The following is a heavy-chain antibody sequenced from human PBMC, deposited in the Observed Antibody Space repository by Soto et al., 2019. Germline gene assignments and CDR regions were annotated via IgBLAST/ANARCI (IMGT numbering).Heavy chain of an antibody. CDR2: ISYDGSNK. D-gene: IGHD3-10*01. CDR3: ARDEARITMVRGAYYYYYGMDV. V-gene: IGHV3-30-3*01. CDR1: GFTFSSYA. J-gene: IGHJ6*02. Sequence: GGSLRLSCAASGFTFSSYAMHWVRQAPGKGLEWVAVISYDGSNKYYADSVKGRFTISRDNSKNTLYLQMNSLRAEDTAVYYCARDEARITMVRGAYYYYYGMDVWGQGTTVTVSS.